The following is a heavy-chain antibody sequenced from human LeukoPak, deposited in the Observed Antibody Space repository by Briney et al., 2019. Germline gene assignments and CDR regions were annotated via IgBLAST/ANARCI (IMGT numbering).Heavy chain of an antibody. CDR1: GFTFSSYS. V-gene: IGHV3-21*01. J-gene: IGHJ4*02. D-gene: IGHD3-3*01. CDR2: ISSSSSYI. Sequence: GGSLRLSCAASGFTFSSYSMNWVRQAPGKGLEGVSSISSSSSYIYYADSVKCRFTISRDNAKNSLYLQMNSLRAEDTAMYYCARVRLRFLECPYWGQGTLVTVSS. CDR3: ARVRLRFLECPY.